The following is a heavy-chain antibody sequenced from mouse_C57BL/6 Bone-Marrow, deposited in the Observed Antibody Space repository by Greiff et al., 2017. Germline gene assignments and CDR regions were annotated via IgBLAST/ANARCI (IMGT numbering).Heavy chain of an antibody. D-gene: IGHD2-1*01. CDR3: ARESIYYGNYVGFAY. J-gene: IGHJ3*01. CDR1: GYTFTSYW. Sequence: VQLQQPGAELVKPGASVKMSCKASGYTFTSYWITWVKQRPGQGLEWIGDIYPGSGSTNYNEKFKGKATLTVDTSSSTAYMQLSSLTSEDSAVYYCARESIYYGNYVGFAYWGQGTLVTVSA. CDR2: IYPGSGST. V-gene: IGHV1-55*01.